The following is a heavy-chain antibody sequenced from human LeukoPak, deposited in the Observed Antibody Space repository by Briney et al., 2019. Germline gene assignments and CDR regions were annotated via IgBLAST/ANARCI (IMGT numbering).Heavy chain of an antibody. CDR1: GFTFSSYE. Sequence: GGSLRLSCVASGFTFSSYEMNWVRQAPGKGLEWVSYISSSGTTIYYADSVKGRFTIFRDNAKNSLYLQMNSLRADDTAVYYCARGSTYYHGMDVWGQGTTVTVSS. CDR3: ARGSTYYHGMDV. V-gene: IGHV3-48*03. J-gene: IGHJ6*02. CDR2: ISSSGTTI.